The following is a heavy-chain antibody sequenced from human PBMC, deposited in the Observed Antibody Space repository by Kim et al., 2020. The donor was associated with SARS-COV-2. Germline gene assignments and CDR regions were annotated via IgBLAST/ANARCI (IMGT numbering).Heavy chain of an antibody. D-gene: IGHD6-13*01. CDR3: ARMNRSSWYFNWFDP. J-gene: IGHJ5*02. Sequence: SETLSLTCTVSGGSISSSSYYWGWIRQPPGKGLEWIGSIYYSGSTYYNPSLKSRVTISVDTSKNQFSLKLSSVTAADTAVYYCARMNRSSWYFNWFDPWGQGTLVTVSS. V-gene: IGHV4-39*07. CDR1: GGSISSSSYY. CDR2: IYYSGST.